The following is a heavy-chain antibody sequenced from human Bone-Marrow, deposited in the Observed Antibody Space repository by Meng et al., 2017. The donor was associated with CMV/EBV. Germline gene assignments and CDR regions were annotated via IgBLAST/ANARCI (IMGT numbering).Heavy chain of an antibody. Sequence: GGSLRLSCAASGFTFSSYDMHWVRQVTGKGLEWVSGVGTEDDAYYRDSVKGRFTISRENGMNSMYLQMDSLTVGDTAIYYCARGSGVNMFRGAIGSFDSWGLGTRVTGSS. CDR3: ARGSGVNMFRGAIGSFDS. CDR2: VGTEDDA. J-gene: IGHJ4*02. V-gene: IGHV3-13*01. D-gene: IGHD3-10*01. CDR1: GFTFSSYD.